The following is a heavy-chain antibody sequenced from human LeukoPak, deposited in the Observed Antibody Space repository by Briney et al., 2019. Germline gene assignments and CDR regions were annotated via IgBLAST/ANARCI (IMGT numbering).Heavy chain of an antibody. V-gene: IGHV3-30-3*01. D-gene: IGHD2-2*01. CDR3: ARAPSNSWHVFDL. CDR2: ISYDGSQK. J-gene: IGHJ3*01. Sequence: PGGPLRLSCAASGFTFSIYSMHWVHRTPGKGLEWVTIISYDGSQKYYADSVKGRFTISRDNSKKTLYLEMNSLRAEDTAVYYCARAPSNSWHVFDLWGQGTMVTVSS. CDR1: GFTFSIYS.